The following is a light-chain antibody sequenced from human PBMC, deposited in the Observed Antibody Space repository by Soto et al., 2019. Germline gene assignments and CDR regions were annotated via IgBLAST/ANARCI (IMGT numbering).Light chain of an antibody. CDR1: NSNIGGRNY. J-gene: IGLJ2*01. CDR3: ASWDDSVSGVL. CDR2: TTD. Sequence: QSALTQPPSASGTPGQRVTISCSGSNSNIGGRNYVFWYHQVPGTAPKLLIYTTDQRPSGVPDRFSASRSGTSASLAITGLQSEDEADYYCASWDDSVSGVLFGGGTKLTVL. V-gene: IGLV1-47*01.